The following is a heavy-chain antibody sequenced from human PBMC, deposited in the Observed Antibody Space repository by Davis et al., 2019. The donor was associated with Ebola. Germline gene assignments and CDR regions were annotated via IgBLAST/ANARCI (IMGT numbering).Heavy chain of an antibody. CDR1: GFTFRDYA. CDR3: TRDSGSYKFAFDM. J-gene: IGHJ3*02. CDR2: ISGTGETP. D-gene: IGHD1-26*01. V-gene: IGHV3-23*01. Sequence: GGSLRLSCAASGFTFRDYAMTWVRQAPGQGLEWVSAISGTGETPYYADSVKGRFTISRDNSRDTLYLRMDSLRGEDTAVYYCTRDSGSYKFAFDMWGQGTMVTVSS.